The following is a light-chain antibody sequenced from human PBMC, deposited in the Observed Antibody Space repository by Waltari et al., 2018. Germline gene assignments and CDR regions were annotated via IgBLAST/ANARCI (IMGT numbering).Light chain of an antibody. J-gene: IGKJ1*01. V-gene: IGKV1-5*03. CDR1: QGISTW. Sequence: DIQMTQSPSTLSASVGDRVTITCRASQGISTWLAWHQQKPGKAPKVLIYKASTLQSGVPSRFNGSGSGTEFTLTISSLQPDDFATYYCQQYSVWLWTFGQGTKVEIK. CDR2: KAS. CDR3: QQYSVWLWT.